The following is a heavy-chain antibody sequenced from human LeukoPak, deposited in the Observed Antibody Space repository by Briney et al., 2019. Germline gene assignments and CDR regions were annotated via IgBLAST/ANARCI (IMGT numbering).Heavy chain of an antibody. CDR1: GFTFSSYW. CDR3: ARVEASGYDYGAFDY. V-gene: IGHV3-7*01. Sequence: PGGSLRLSCAASGFTFSSYWMSWVRQAPGKGLEWVANIKQGGSEKYYVDSVKGRFTISRDNAKNSLYLQMNSLRAEDTAVYYCARVEASGYDYGAFDYWGQGTLVTVSS. J-gene: IGHJ4*02. CDR2: IKQGGSEK. D-gene: IGHD5-12*01.